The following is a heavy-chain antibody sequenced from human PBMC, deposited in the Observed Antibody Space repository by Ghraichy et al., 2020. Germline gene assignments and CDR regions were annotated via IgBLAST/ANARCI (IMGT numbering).Heavy chain of an antibody. J-gene: IGHJ4*02. CDR1: GFTFSSYW. V-gene: IGHV3-74*01. CDR3: ARGLEGRADH. D-gene: IGHD1-1*01. Sequence: GGSLRLSCAASGFTFSSYWMHWVRQAPGKGLVWVSRVNSDGSSTTYPDSVKGRFTISRDNAKNTLFLQMNSLRAEDTAVYYCARGLEGRADHWGQGTLVTVSS. CDR2: VNSDGSST.